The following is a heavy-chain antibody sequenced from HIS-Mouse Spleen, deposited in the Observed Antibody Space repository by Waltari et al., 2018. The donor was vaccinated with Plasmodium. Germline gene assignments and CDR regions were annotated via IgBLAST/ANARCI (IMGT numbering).Heavy chain of an antibody. CDR1: GGSISSYY. CDR3: ARLRCSYGYFDY. Sequence: QVQLQESGPGLVKPSETLSLTCTVSGGSISSYYWSWTRQPPGKGLEWIGYIYYSGSTNYNPSLKSRVTISVDTSKNQFSLKLSSVTAADTAVYYCARLRCSYGYFDYWGQGTLVTVSS. J-gene: IGHJ4*02. D-gene: IGHD5-18*01. V-gene: IGHV4-59*08. CDR2: IYYSGST.